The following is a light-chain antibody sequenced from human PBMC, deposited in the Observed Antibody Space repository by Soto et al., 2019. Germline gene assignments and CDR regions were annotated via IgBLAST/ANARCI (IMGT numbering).Light chain of an antibody. J-gene: IGLJ3*02. V-gene: IGLV1-47*02. Sequence: QSVLTQPPSASGTPGQTVTISCSGSSSNSGSNYVSWYQQVQGAAPKLLIYSYDQRPSGVPDRFSGSRSGTSASLAISGLRSEDEADYYCGTWDDSLSGAVFGGGTKLTVL. CDR2: SYD. CDR1: SSNSGSNY. CDR3: GTWDDSLSGAV.